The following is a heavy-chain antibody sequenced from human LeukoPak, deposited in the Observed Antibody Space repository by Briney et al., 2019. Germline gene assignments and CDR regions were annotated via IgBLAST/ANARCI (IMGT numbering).Heavy chain of an antibody. D-gene: IGHD2-2*01. Sequence: PSQTLSLTCTVSGGSISSGGSYWSWIRQHPGKGLEWIGYISYSGSTYYNSSLKSRVTISVDTSKNQFSLKLSSVTAADTAVYYCARVSCSSTSCKRYYYYGMDVWGKGTTVTVSS. CDR3: ARVSCSSTSCKRYYYYGMDV. V-gene: IGHV4-31*03. J-gene: IGHJ6*04. CDR1: GGSISSGGSY. CDR2: ISYSGST.